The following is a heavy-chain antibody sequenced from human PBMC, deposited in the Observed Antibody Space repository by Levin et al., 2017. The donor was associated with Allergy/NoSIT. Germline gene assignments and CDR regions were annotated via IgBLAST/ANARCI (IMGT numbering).Heavy chain of an antibody. CDR3: ASPRSGWYLFDY. CDR2: ISGSGGST. J-gene: IGHJ4*02. Sequence: VASVKVSCAASGFTFSSYAMSWVRQAPGKGLEWVSAISGSGGSTYYADSVKGRFTISRDNSKNTLYLQMNSLRAEDTAVYYCASPRSGWYLFDYWGQGTLVTVSS. D-gene: IGHD6-19*01. V-gene: IGHV3-23*01. CDR1: GFTFSSYA.